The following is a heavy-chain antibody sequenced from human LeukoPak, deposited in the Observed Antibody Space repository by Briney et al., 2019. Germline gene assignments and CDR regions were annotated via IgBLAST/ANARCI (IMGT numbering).Heavy chain of an antibody. Sequence: ASVKVSCKASGYTFTSYYMHWVRQAPGQGLEWMGIINPSGGSTSYAQKFQGRVTMTRDMSTSTAYMELSSLRSEDTAVYYCATGVAYYYGSGSPPFDYWGQGTLVTVSS. J-gene: IGHJ4*02. V-gene: IGHV1-46*01. CDR1: GYTFTSYY. CDR3: ATGVAYYYGSGSPPFDY. D-gene: IGHD3-10*01. CDR2: INPSGGST.